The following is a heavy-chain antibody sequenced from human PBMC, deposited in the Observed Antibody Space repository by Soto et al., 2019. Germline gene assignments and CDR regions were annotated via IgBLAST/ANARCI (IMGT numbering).Heavy chain of an antibody. CDR1: GFTFSSYA. CDR2: IYNGGGT. CDR3: ASTRGSSYDY. Sequence: PGGSLRLSCAASGFTFSSYAMSWVRQAPGKGLEWVSVIYNGGGTYYADSVKGRFTISRDNSKNTLYLQMNSLRAEDTAVYYCASTRGSSYDYWGQGTLVTVSS. J-gene: IGHJ4*02. D-gene: IGHD6-6*01. V-gene: IGHV3-53*01.